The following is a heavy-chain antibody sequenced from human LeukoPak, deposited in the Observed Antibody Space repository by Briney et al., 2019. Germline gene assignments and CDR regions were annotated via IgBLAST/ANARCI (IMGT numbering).Heavy chain of an antibody. CDR1: GYTFTSYS. D-gene: IGHD2/OR15-2a*01. J-gene: IGHJ4*02. CDR2: ISTYNGNT. Sequence: ASVKVSCKASGYTFTSYSINWVRQAPGQGLEWMGWISTYNGNTNYAQKLQGRVTMTTDTSTSTAYMELRSLRSEDTAVYYCAREGGPFRPLDYSGQGTLVTVSS. V-gene: IGHV1-18*01. CDR3: AREGGPFRPLDY.